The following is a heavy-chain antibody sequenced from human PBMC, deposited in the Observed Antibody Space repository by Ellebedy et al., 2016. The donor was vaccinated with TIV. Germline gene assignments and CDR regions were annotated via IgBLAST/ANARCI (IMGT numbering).Heavy chain of an antibody. CDR1: GFAFSRYY. V-gene: IGHV3-7*01. D-gene: IGHD2-15*01. CDR3: ATRYCSDGSCSGSDLEH. J-gene: IGHJ1*01. Sequence: GESLKISCAASGFAFSRYYMTWVRQAPGKGLEWVANINEDGSEKHYADSVTGRLTISRDNAENSVFLQMNTLRVEDTAVYYCATRYCSDGSCSGSDLEHWGQGTLVTVSS. CDR2: INEDGSEK.